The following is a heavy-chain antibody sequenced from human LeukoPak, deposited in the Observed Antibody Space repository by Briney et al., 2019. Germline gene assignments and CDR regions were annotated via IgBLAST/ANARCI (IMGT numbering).Heavy chain of an antibody. V-gene: IGHV4-34*01. J-gene: IGHJ4*02. Sequence: PSETLSLTCAVYGGSFSGYYWSWTRQPPGKGLEWIGEINHSGSTNYNPSLKSRVTISVDTSKNQFSLKLSSVTAADTAVYYCARGYNWNYGIDYWGQGTLVTVSS. CDR2: INHSGST. CDR3: ARGYNWNYGIDY. D-gene: IGHD1-7*01. CDR1: GGSFSGYY.